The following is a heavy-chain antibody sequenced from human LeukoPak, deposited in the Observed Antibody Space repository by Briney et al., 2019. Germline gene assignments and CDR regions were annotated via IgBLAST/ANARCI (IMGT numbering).Heavy chain of an antibody. CDR2: IYHSGST. CDR1: GGSISSGGYY. V-gene: IGHV4-30-2*01. J-gene: IGHJ4*02. Sequence: SQTLSLTCTVSGGSISSGGYYWSWIRQPPGKGLEWIGYIYHSGSTYYNPSLKSRVTISVDRSKNQFSLKLSSVTAADTAVYYCAREAHYYDSSGFDLYYFDYWGQGTLVTVSS. CDR3: AREAHYYDSSGFDLYYFDY. D-gene: IGHD3-22*01.